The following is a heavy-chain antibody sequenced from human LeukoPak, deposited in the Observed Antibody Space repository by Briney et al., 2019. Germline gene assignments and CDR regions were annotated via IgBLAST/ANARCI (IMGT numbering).Heavy chain of an antibody. V-gene: IGHV4-38-2*01. CDR3: ARSGYCSGGSCYPEDYFDY. J-gene: IGHJ4*02. D-gene: IGHD2-15*01. CDR1: GYSISSGYY. CDR2: IYHSGST. Sequence: NASETLSLTCAVSGYSISSGYYWGWIRQPPGKGLEWIGSIYHSGSTYYNPSLKSRVTISVDTSKHQFSLKLSSVTAADTAVYYCARSGYCSGGSCYPEDYFDYWGQGTLVTVSS.